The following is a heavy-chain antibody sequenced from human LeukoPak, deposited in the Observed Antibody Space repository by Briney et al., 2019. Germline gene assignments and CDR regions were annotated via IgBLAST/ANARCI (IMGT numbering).Heavy chain of an antibody. D-gene: IGHD3-22*01. Sequence: GGSLRLSCAASGFTFSSYGMSWVRQAPGKGLEWVANIKKSGSRKYYVDSVKGRFTISRDNAKNSLYLQMNSLRAEDTAVYYCARAARMIVVKPSSYRDFWGKGTTVTISS. CDR2: IKKSGSRK. V-gene: IGHV3-7*01. CDR3: ARAARMIVVKPSSYRDF. J-gene: IGHJ6*03. CDR1: GFTFSSYG.